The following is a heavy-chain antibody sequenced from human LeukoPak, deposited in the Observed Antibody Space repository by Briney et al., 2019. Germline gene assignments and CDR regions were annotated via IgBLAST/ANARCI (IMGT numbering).Heavy chain of an antibody. Sequence: GGSLRLSCAASGFTFSSYAMHWVRQAPGKGLEWVAVISYDGGNKYYTDSVKGRFTISRDNSKNTLYLQMNSLRAEDTAVYYCARAEYYYDIRWGDWGQGTLVTVSS. J-gene: IGHJ4*02. CDR3: ARAEYYYDIRWGD. V-gene: IGHV3-30-3*01. CDR2: ISYDGGNK. D-gene: IGHD3-22*01. CDR1: GFTFSSYA.